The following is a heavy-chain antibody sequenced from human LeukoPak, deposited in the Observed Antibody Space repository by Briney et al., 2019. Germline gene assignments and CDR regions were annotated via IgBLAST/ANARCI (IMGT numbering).Heavy chain of an antibody. Sequence: ETLSLTCTVSGGSISSYYWSWVRQAPGKGLEWVANIKRDGSEKYYVDSVKGRATISRDNAKTSLYLQMNSLRVDDTAVYYCARIYEPVYYGDYLRYYFDYWGLGALVTVSS. D-gene: IGHD4-17*01. CDR3: ARIYEPVYYGDYLRYYFDY. V-gene: IGHV3-7*01. CDR2: IKRDGSEK. CDR1: GGSISSYY. J-gene: IGHJ4*02.